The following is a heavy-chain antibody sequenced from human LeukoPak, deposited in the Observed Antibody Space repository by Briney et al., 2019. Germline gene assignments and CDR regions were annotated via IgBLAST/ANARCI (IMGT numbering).Heavy chain of an antibody. CDR2: FDPEDGET. V-gene: IGHV1-24*01. CDR1: GYTLTELS. Sequence: ASVKVSCKVSGYTLTELSMHWVRQAPGKGLEWMGGFDPEDGETIYAQKFRGRVTMTEDTSTDTAYMELSSLRSEDTAVYYCATASRSPGQQLGSYYYYGMDVWGQGTTVTVSS. D-gene: IGHD6-13*01. CDR3: ATASRSPGQQLGSYYYYGMDV. J-gene: IGHJ6*02.